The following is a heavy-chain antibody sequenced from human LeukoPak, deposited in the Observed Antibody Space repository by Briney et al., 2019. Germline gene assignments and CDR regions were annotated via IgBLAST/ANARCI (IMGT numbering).Heavy chain of an antibody. D-gene: IGHD2-21*01. Sequence: PGGSLRLSCAASGFTFSRYWMHWVRQAPGKGLVWVSRISPDGSRTTYADSVKGRFTISRDNAKNTVYLQMNSLRAEDTAVYYCARGCGADSWCFDYWGQGTLVTVSS. J-gene: IGHJ4*02. CDR3: ARGCGADSWCFDY. CDR1: GFTFSRYW. V-gene: IGHV3-74*01. CDR2: ISPDGSRT.